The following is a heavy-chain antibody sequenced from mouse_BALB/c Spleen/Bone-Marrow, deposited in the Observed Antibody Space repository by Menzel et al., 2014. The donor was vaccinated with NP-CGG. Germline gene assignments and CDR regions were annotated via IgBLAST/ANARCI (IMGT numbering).Heavy chain of an antibody. CDR3: ARSTGGPDGFAY. CDR1: GYTFTSYW. Sequence: DLVKPGASVKLSCKASGYTFTSYWINWIKQRPGQGLEWIGRIAPGSGSTYYDEMFKGKATLTVDTSSSTAYIQLSSLSSEDSAVYFCARSTGGPDGFAYWGQGTLVTVSA. V-gene: IGHV1S41*01. CDR2: IAPGSGST. J-gene: IGHJ3*01.